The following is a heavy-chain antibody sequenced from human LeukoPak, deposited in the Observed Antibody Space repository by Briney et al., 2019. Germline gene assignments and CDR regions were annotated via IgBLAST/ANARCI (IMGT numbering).Heavy chain of an antibody. D-gene: IGHD1-26*01. J-gene: IGHJ4*02. Sequence: PSETLSLTCTVSGGSISSYYWGWIRQPPGKGLEWIGSIYYSGSTYYNPSLKSRVTISVDTSKNQFSLKLSSVTAADTAVYYCARSRELLACDYWGQGTLVTVSS. CDR3: ARSRELLACDY. V-gene: IGHV4-39*07. CDR1: GGSISSYY. CDR2: IYYSGST.